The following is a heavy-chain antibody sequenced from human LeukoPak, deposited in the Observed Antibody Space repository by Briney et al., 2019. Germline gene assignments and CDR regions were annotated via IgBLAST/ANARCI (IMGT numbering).Heavy chain of an antibody. CDR1: GCTFTSYG. D-gene: IGHD6-19*01. Sequence: ASVKVSCKASGCTFTSYGISWVRQAPGQGLEWMGWISAYNGNTNYAQKLQGRVTMTTDTSTSTAYMELRSLSSDDTAVYYCARVYGIAVAGTRVSFDPWGQGTLVTVSS. J-gene: IGHJ5*02. V-gene: IGHV1-18*01. CDR2: ISAYNGNT. CDR3: ARVYGIAVAGTRVSFDP.